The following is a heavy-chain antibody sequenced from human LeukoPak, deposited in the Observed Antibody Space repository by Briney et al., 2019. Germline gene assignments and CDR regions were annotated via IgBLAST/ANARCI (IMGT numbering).Heavy chain of an antibody. J-gene: IGHJ5*02. D-gene: IGHD6-13*01. V-gene: IGHV3-11*01. CDR3: AREAQQLQGNWFDP. CDR1: GFTFSDYY. CDR2: ISSSGSTI. Sequence: PGGSLRLSCAASGFTFSDYYMSWIRQAPGKGLEWVSYISSSGSTIYYADSVKGRFTISRDNAKNSLYLQMNSLRAEDTAVYYCAREAQQLQGNWFDPWAREPWSPSPQ.